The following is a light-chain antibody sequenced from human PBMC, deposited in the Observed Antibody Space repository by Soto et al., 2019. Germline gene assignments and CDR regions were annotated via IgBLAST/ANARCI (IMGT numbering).Light chain of an antibody. V-gene: IGLV7-46*01. CDR1: TGAVTSNHH. Sequence: QAVVTQEPSLTVSPGGTGTLTCGSSTGAVTSNHHPYWFQQKAGQAPRTLIYDTSNKHSWTPARFSGSLIGDKAALTLSGAQPEDEAQYNCLLAYNAARVVGGGTKLTVL. J-gene: IGLJ2*01. CDR2: DTS. CDR3: LLAYNAARV.